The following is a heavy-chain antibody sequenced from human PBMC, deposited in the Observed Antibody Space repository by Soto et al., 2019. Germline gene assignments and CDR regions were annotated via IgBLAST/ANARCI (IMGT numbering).Heavy chain of an antibody. D-gene: IGHD2-21*02. CDR1: GFTFSSYS. V-gene: IGHV3-48*02. CDR2: ISSSSSTI. CDR3: ARDGESFVVVTAIPENYYYYYGMDV. Sequence: EVQLVESGGGLVQPGGSLRLSCAASGFTFSSYSMNWVRQAPGKGLEWVSYISSSSSTIYYADAVKGRFTISRDNAKNSLYLQMNSLRDEDTAVYYCARDGESFVVVTAIPENYYYYYGMDVWGQGTTVTVSS. J-gene: IGHJ6*02.